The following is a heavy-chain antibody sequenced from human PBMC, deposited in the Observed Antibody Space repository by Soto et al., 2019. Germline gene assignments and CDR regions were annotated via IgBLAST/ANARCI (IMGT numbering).Heavy chain of an antibody. J-gene: IGHJ6*02. CDR2: ISYDGSNK. V-gene: IGHV3-30*18. Sequence: GGSLRLSCAASGFPFISYGMHWVRQAPGKGLEWVAVISYDGSNKYYADSVKGRFTISRDNSKNTLYLQMNSLRAEDTAVYYCAKDLNTYGSDGPYYYYYGMDVWGQGTTVTVSS. CDR3: AKDLNTYGSDGPYYYYYGMDV. CDR1: GFPFISYG. D-gene: IGHD3-10*01.